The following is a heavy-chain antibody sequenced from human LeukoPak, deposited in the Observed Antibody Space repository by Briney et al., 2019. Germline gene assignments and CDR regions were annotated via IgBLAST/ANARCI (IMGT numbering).Heavy chain of an antibody. CDR1: GFTFSSYE. CDR2: ISSSGNTI. D-gene: IGHD6-13*01. Sequence: GRSLRLSCAASGFTFSSYEMNWVRQAPGKGLEWVSFISSSGNTIYYADSVKGRFTISRDNAKNSLYLQMNSLRVEDTAIYYCARVLAAAGWDWGQGTPVTVSS. CDR3: ARVLAAAGWD. V-gene: IGHV3-48*03. J-gene: IGHJ4*02.